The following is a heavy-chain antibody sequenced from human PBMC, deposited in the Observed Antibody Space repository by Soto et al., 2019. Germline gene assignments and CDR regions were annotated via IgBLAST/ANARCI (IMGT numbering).Heavy chain of an antibody. CDR1: GFTFSSHG. CDR3: TRDNNWSYDY. Sequence: GGSLRLSCAASGFTFSSHGMHWVRQAPEKELVWVSHIGPSGSGTRDADSVQGRFTISRDNARNTLYLQMNSLRDEDTAVYYCTRDNNWSYDYWGQGILVTVSS. D-gene: IGHD1-1*01. V-gene: IGHV3-74*01. CDR2: IGPSGSGT. J-gene: IGHJ4*02.